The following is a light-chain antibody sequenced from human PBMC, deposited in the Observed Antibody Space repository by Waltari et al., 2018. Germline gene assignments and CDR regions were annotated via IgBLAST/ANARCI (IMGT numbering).Light chain of an antibody. CDR1: EDMTKY. Sequence: DIQMTQSPSSLSASVGDRVTITCQASEDMTKYLNWYQHKPGRVPDLLIYDAYTLESGVPSRFRGSGSGRQFTLSITNLQPEDVATYYCQQYESHPLTFGGGTKVEIK. CDR2: DAY. CDR3: QQYESHPLT. V-gene: IGKV1-33*01. J-gene: IGKJ4*01.